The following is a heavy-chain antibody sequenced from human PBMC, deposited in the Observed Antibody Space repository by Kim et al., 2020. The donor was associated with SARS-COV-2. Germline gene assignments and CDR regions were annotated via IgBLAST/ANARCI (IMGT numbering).Heavy chain of an antibody. Sequence: GESLKISCKGSGYSFTSYWIGWVRQMPGKGLEWMGIIYPGDSDTRYSPSFQGQVTISADKSISTAYLQWSSLKASDTAMYYCARLQYYDILTGTTPFDYWGQGTLVTVSS. V-gene: IGHV5-51*01. J-gene: IGHJ4*02. D-gene: IGHD3-9*01. CDR3: ARLQYYDILTGTTPFDY. CDR2: IYPGDSDT. CDR1: GYSFTSYW.